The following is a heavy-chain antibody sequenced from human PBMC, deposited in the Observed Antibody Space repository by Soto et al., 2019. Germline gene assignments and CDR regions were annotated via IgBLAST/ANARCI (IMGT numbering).Heavy chain of an antibody. CDR1: GFTFSSHW. J-gene: IGHJ1*01. CDR2: INSDGGDT. V-gene: IGHV3-74*01. D-gene: IGHD3-22*01. CDR3: ARDLGYYYDSSGPGEY. Sequence: EVQLVESGGHLVQPGGSLRLSCAASGFTFSSHWMHWVRQAPGQGLVWVSRINSDGGDTTYADYVKGRFTISRDNAKNTLYVQMNILRPEETAVYYCARDLGYYYDSSGPGEYWGQGTLVTVSS.